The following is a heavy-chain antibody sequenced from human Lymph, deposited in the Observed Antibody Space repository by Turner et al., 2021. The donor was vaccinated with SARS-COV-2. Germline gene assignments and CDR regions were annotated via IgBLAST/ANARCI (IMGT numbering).Heavy chain of an antibody. Sequence: EVQLVESGGGLIQPGGSLRLSCAASGFTVSSNYMTWVRQAPGKGLEWVSLIYCGGSTYYADSVKGRFTISRDNSKNTLYLQMNSLRADDTAVYYCARVLPYGDYFDYWGQGTLVTVSS. D-gene: IGHD4-17*01. V-gene: IGHV3-53*01. CDR3: ARVLPYGDYFDY. CDR1: GFTVSSNY. CDR2: IYCGGST. J-gene: IGHJ4*02.